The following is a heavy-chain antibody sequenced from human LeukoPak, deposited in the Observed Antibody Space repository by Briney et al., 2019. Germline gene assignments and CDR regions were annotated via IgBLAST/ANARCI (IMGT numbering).Heavy chain of an antibody. CDR1: GYRFTSYW. Sequence: GESLKISCKASGYRFTSYWIGWVRQMPGKGLEWMGVIHPGEYERRYSPSFEGHVTISADRPIITAYMQWSSLKASDTAMYYCARRTDSGWKWFDHWGQGTLVTVSS. J-gene: IGHJ5*02. CDR3: ARRTDSGWKWFDH. CDR2: IHPGEYER. D-gene: IGHD6-25*01. V-gene: IGHV5-51*01.